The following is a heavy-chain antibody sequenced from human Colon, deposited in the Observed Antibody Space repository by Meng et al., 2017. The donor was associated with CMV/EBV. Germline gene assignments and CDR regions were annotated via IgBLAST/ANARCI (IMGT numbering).Heavy chain of an antibody. CDR3: ARVKATVGEIVD. D-gene: IGHD3-16*01. CDR1: GDSVSSNSAA. V-gene: IGHV6-1*01. CDR2: TYYRSKWYN. J-gene: IGHJ4*02. Sequence: SETLSLTCAISGDSVSSNSAAWNWIRQSPSRGLEWLGRTYYRSKWYNDYAVSVKSRITINPDTSKNQFSLQLSSVTAADTAVYYCARVKATVGEIVDWGQGTLVTVSS.